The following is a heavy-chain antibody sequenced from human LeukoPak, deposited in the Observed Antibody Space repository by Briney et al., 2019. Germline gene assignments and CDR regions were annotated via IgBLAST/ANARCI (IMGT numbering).Heavy chain of an antibody. CDR1: GFTFSSYA. J-gene: IGHJ6*02. CDR3: AKDRAYYYDSSGYYLDV. D-gene: IGHD3-22*01. V-gene: IGHV3-23*01. CDR2: ISGSGGST. Sequence: GGSLRLSCAASGFTFSSYAMSWVRQAPGKGLEWVSAISGSGGSTYYADSVKGRFTISRDNSENTLYLQMNSLRAEDTAVYYCAKDRAYYYDSSGYYLDVWGQGTTVTVSS.